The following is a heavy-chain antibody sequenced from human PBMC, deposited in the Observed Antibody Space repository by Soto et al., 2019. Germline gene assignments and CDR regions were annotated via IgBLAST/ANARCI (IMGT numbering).Heavy chain of an antibody. CDR3: ARGRYGDS. Sequence: QVHLVQSGAEVKKPGSSVKVSCKGSGYGFTTYGITWVLQAPGQGLEGMAWISAHNGNTKYAQKLQGRVTVTRDTSASTAYMELRSLRSDDTAVYSCARGRYGDSWGQGALVTVSS. CDR2: ISAHNGNT. J-gene: IGHJ4*02. D-gene: IGHD1-1*01. CDR1: GYGFTTYG. V-gene: IGHV1-18*01.